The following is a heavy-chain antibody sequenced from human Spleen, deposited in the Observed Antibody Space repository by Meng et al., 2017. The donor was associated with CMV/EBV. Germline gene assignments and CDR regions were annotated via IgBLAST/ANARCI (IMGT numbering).Heavy chain of an antibody. Sequence: GESLKISCAASGFTVSSNYMSWVRQAPGKGLEWVSVIYSGGSTYYADSVKGRFTISRDNSKNTLYLQMNSLRPEDSAVHYCAKGANFYDSSGPFDYWGQGTVVTVSS. D-gene: IGHD3-22*01. CDR1: GFTVSSNY. J-gene: IGHJ4*02. V-gene: IGHV3-66*02. CDR3: AKGANFYDSSGPFDY. CDR2: IYSGGST.